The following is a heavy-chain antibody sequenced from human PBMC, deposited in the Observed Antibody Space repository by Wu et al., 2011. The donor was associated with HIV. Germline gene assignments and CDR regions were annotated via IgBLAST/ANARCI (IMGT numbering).Heavy chain of an antibody. D-gene: IGHD1-1*01. CDR1: GNRFPNSG. CDR3: ATLSSAWNAYFDH. V-gene: IGHV1-69*05. Sequence: QVKLVQPGVEVAKPGASVRVSCKASGNRFPNSGISWVRQAPGQGLEWMGGIIPIFGTRNFAQNFQGRVSITTDESTDTVYMEMSSLKSEDTAVYYCATLSSAWNAYFDHWGQGPWSPSPQ. CDR2: IIPIFGTR. J-gene: IGHJ4*02.